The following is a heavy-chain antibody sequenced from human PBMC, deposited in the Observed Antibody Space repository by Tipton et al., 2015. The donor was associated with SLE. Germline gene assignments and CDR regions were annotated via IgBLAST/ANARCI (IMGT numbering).Heavy chain of an antibody. D-gene: IGHD1-26*01. CDR2: IYYSGST. J-gene: IGHJ2*01. CDR3: ARNGGSYYMYFNL. Sequence: TLSLTCAASGYSISNSNWWAWIRQPPGKGLEWIGYIYYSGSTFYNPSLKSRVTMSVDTSKNQFSLKLSSVTAADTAVYYCARNGGSYYMYFNLWGRGTLVTVSS. CDR1: GYSISNSNW. V-gene: IGHV4-28*01.